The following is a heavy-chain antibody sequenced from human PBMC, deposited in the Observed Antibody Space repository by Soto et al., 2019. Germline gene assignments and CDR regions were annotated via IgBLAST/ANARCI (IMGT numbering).Heavy chain of an antibody. V-gene: IGHV1-8*01. CDR2: MNPNSGNT. D-gene: IGHD1-7*01. CDR3: ARIGLEILPYYYYYYGIDV. Sequence: ASVKVSCKASGYTFTSYDINWVRQATGQGLEGMGWMNPNSGNTGYAQKFQGRVTMTRNTSISTAYMELSSLRPEDTAVYYGARIGLEILPYYYYYYGIDVWGQGTTVTVSS. J-gene: IGHJ6*02. CDR1: GYTFTSYD.